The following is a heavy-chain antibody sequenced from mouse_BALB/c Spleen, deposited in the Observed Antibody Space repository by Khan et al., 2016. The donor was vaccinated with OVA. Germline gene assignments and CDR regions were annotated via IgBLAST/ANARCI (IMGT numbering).Heavy chain of an antibody. CDR3: ATYYYGSSRYFDY. CDR2: IVSANGTS. D-gene: IGHD1-1*01. CDR1: GFNIKDTY. V-gene: IGHV14-3*02. J-gene: IGHJ2*01. Sequence: VQLKESGAELVKPGASVTLSCSLSGFNIKDTYMHWVPQRPEQGLEWIGRIVSANGTSKYAPKFPGKATITADTSSNTAYLQLSRLTADDTAVYYCATYYYGSSRYFDYWGQGTTLTVSS.